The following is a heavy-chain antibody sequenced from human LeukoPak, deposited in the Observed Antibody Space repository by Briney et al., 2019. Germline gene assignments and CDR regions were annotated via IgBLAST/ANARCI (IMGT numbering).Heavy chain of an antibody. V-gene: IGHV3-23*01. J-gene: IGHJ4*02. Sequence: PGGSRCPSCPLDGSTPTTKCTGCVRQAPGKGLEWVSAISGSGGSTYYADSVKGRFTISRDNSKNTLYLPLNSLRAEDTAVYYCSACSYDRRSHHCDSWGQGTLVTVSS. CDR1: GSTPTTKC. CDR2: ISGSGGST. CDR3: SACSYDRRSHHCDS. D-gene: IGHD3-22*01.